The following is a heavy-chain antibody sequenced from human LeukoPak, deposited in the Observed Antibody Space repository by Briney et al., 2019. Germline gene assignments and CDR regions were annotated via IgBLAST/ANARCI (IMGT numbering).Heavy chain of an antibody. CDR2: ISSSGSTI. CDR1: GFTFSDYY. CDR3: ASYLCSSTSCQGASFDY. J-gene: IGHJ4*02. V-gene: IGHV3-11*01. D-gene: IGHD2-2*01. Sequence: PGGSLRLSCAASGFTFSDYYMSWIRQAPGKGLEWVSYISSSGSTIYYADSVKGRFTISRDNAKNSLYLQMNSLRAEDTAMYYCASYLCSSTSCQGASFDYWGQGTLVTVSS.